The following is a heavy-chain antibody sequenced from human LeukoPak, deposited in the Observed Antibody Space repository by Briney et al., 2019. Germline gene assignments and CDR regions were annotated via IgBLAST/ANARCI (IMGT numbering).Heavy chain of an antibody. CDR2: MYTSGST. CDR3: ARDLDYYDSSGYYSYYYMDV. D-gene: IGHD3-22*01. V-gene: IGHV4-61*02. CDR1: GGSISSGSYY. J-gene: IGHJ6*03. Sequence: PSETLSLTCTVSGGSISSGSYYWSWIRQPAGKGLEWIGRMYTSGSTNYNPSLKSRVTISVDTSKNQFSLKLSSVTAADTAVYYCARDLDYYDSSGYYSYYYMDVWGKGTTVTISS.